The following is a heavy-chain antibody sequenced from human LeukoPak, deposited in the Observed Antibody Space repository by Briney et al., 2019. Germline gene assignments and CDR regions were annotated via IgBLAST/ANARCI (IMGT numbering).Heavy chain of an antibody. D-gene: IGHD3-9*01. V-gene: IGHV1-69*05. CDR2: IIPIFGTA. J-gene: IGHJ4*02. Sequence: EASAKVSCKASGGTFSSYAISWVRQAPGQGLEWMGGIIPIFGTANYAQKFQGRVTITTDESTSTAYMELSSLRSEDTAVYYCATANYDILTGYYNVGRDYWGQGTLVTVSS. CDR1: GGTFSSYA. CDR3: ATANYDILTGYYNVGRDY.